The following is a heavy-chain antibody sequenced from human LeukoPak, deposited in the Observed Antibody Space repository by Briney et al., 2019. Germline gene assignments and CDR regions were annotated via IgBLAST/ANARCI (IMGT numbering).Heavy chain of an antibody. CDR2: IRYDGSNK. J-gene: IGHJ3*02. V-gene: IGHV3-30*02. Sequence: GGSLRLSCAASGFTFSSYGMHWVRQAPGKGLEWVAFIRYDGSNKYYADSVKGRFTISRDNFKNTLYLQMNSLRAEDTAVYYCAKGGSSSWTDAFDIWGQGTMVTVSS. D-gene: IGHD6-13*01. CDR3: AKGGSSSWTDAFDI. CDR1: GFTFSSYG.